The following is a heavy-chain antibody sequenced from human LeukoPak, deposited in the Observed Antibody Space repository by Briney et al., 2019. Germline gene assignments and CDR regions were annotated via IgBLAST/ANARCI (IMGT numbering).Heavy chain of an antibody. CDR3: AKEDLITIFGVVITHYYYYVMDV. Sequence: GGSLRLSCAASGFTFSSYGMHWVSQAPGKGLEWGGVISYDGSNKYYADSVKGRFTISRDNSKNTLYLQMNSLRAEDTAVYYCAKEDLITIFGVVITHYYYYVMDVWGQGTTVAVSS. CDR1: GFTFSSYG. V-gene: IGHV3-30*18. J-gene: IGHJ6*02. D-gene: IGHD3-3*01. CDR2: ISYDGSNK.